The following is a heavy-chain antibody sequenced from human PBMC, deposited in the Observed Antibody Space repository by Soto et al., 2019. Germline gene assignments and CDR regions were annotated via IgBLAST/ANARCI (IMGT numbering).Heavy chain of an antibody. V-gene: IGHV4-31*03. Sequence: QVQLQESGAGLVKPSQTLSLTCTVFGDSISSVNYYWNWIRQYPGEGLEWIGHIDYRGTAYFNPSLRSRVTISLATSKNQFSLKLNSVTAADTAVYYCTRESGARDVDRWSQGTLVTVSS. CDR2: IDYRGTA. CDR3: TRESGARDVDR. J-gene: IGHJ5*02. CDR1: GDSISSVNYY. D-gene: IGHD3-10*01.